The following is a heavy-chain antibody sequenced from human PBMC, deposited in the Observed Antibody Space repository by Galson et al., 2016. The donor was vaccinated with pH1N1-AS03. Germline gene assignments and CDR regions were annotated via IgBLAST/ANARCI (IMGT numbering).Heavy chain of an antibody. D-gene: IGHD5-24*01. Sequence: SVKVSRKASGYTFTNYFMHWVRQAPGQGLEWMGVINPSGGTTRYAQKFQGRVTMTRDTSTSTVYMELSRLRSADTAVYYCARTPAEMATISFDYWGQGTLVTVSS. CDR3: ARTPAEMATISFDY. V-gene: IGHV1-46*01. CDR1: GYTFTNYF. J-gene: IGHJ4*02. CDR2: INPSGGTT.